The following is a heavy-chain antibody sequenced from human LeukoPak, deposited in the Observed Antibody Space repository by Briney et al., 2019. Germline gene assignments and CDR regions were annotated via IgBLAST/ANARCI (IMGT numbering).Heavy chain of an antibody. V-gene: IGHV3-30*03. Sequence: GRSLRLSCAASGFTFSSHDMHWVRQAPGKGLEWGAIISYDGGKKDYADSVKGRFTISRDNSKNSLYLHINSLRPEDTVVYYCTRASPECDYYGSGGMDVWGKGTTITVSS. D-gene: IGHD3-10*01. CDR3: TRASPECDYYGSGGMDV. J-gene: IGHJ6*04. CDR1: GFTFSSHD. CDR2: ISYDGGKK.